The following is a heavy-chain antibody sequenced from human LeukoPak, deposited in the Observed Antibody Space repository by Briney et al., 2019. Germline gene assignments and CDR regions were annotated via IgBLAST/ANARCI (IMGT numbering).Heavy chain of an antibody. CDR3: ARGTDAYKVGNH. V-gene: IGHV4-38-2*02. CDR1: GDSISTDYC. Sequence: ASETLSLTCTVSGDSISTDYCWPWIRQPPGKVPEWIGTIYNRDNTYYTSSLASRVTISMDTSKNQFSLKMTSVTAADTAVYYCARGTDAYKVGNHWGQGALVAVSS. J-gene: IGHJ5*02. D-gene: IGHD5-24*01. CDR2: IYNRDNT.